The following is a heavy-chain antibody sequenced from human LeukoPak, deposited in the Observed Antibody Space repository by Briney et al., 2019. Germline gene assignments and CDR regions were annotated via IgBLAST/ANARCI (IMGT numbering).Heavy chain of an antibody. J-gene: IGHJ4*02. CDR2: INHDGSST. Sequence: GGSLRLSCATSGFTFSTFWMHWVRQAPGKGLVWVSRINHDGSSTNYAESVKGRFTISRDNAKNTLYLQMNSLRAEDTAVYYCVRDWGYDSSGYWQKYFDTWGQGTLVTVSS. CDR3: VRDWGYDSSGYWQKYFDT. CDR1: GFTFSTFW. D-gene: IGHD3-22*01. V-gene: IGHV3-74*01.